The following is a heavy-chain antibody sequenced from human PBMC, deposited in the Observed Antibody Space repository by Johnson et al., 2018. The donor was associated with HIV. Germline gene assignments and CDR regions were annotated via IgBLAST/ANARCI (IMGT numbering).Heavy chain of an antibody. CDR3: ARELQLWFSAFDI. Sequence: VQLVESGGGVVQPGGSLRLSCAASGFTFSTHGMNWVRQAPGKGLECVSGINWNGGSTGYADSVKGRFTISRDNSKNTLYLQMGSLRAEDMAVYYCARELQLWFSAFDIWGQGTMVTVSS. CDR1: GFTFSTHG. D-gene: IGHD5-18*01. CDR2: INWNGGST. V-gene: IGHV3-64*07. J-gene: IGHJ3*02.